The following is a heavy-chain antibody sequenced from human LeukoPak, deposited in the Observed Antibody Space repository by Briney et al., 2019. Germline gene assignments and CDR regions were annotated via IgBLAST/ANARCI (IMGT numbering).Heavy chain of an antibody. J-gene: IGHJ5*02. V-gene: IGHV1-46*01. CDR2: INPTGTTT. CDR3: ARDNSVGDIAWWFDP. Sequence: ASVKVSCKASGYTFINHWMHWVRQAPGQGLEWVGLINPTGTTTLYAQKFQGRITLTRDMSATTDYMGLSSLTSEDTAVYYCARDNSVGDIAWWFDPWGQGTLVTVSS. D-gene: IGHD1-26*01. CDR1: GYTFINHW.